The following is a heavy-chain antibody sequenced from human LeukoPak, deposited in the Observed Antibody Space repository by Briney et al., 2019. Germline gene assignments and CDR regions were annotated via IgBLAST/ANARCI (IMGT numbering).Heavy chain of an antibody. CDR1: GYTFTGYY. J-gene: IGHJ5*02. CDR2: INPNSGGT. V-gene: IGHV1-2*02. D-gene: IGHD2-2*01. CDR3: ARDWGCSSTSCYSGWFDP. Sequence: ASVKVSCKASGYTFTGYYMHWVRQAPGQGLEWMGWINPNSGGTNYAQKFQGRVTMTRDTSISTAYMELSRLRSDDTAVYYCARDWGCSSTSCYSGWFDPWGQGTLVTVSS.